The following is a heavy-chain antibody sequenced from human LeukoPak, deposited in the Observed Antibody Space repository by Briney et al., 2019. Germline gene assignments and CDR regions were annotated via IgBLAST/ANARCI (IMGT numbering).Heavy chain of an antibody. J-gene: IGHJ4*02. Sequence: ASVKVSCKASGYTFTSYGISWVRQAPGQGLEWMGWISAYNGNTNYAQKLQGRVTMTTDTSTSTAYMELRSLRSGDTAVYYCARDSGGYSYGEFDYWGQGTLVTVSS. V-gene: IGHV1-18*01. CDR1: GYTFTSYG. D-gene: IGHD5-18*01. CDR2: ISAYNGNT. CDR3: ARDSGGYSYGEFDY.